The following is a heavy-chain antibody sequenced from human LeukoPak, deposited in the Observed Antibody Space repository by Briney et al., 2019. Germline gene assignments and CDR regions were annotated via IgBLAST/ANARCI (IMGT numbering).Heavy chain of an antibody. Sequence: GGSLRLSCAASGFTFTNNFMSWVRQAPGKGLEWVAFIRYDGSNKYYADSVKGRFTISRDNSKNTLYLQMNSLRAEDTAVYYCAKDHGSPYYFDYWGQGTLVTVSS. J-gene: IGHJ4*02. CDR2: IRYDGSNK. CDR3: AKDHGSPYYFDY. CDR1: GFTFTNNF. V-gene: IGHV3-30*02.